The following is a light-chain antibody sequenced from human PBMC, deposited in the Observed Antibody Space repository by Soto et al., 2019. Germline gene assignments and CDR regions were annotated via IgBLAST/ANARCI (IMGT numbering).Light chain of an antibody. J-gene: IGLJ2*01. CDR1: SGHSSYA. Sequence: QSVLTQSPSASASLGASVKLTCTLSSGHSSYAIAWHQQQREKGPRYLMKLSSDGSHSKGDGIPDRFSGSSSGAERYLTISSLQSEDEADYYCQTWDTGARVVFGGGTKLTVL. CDR2: LSSDGSH. CDR3: QTWDTGARVV. V-gene: IGLV4-69*01.